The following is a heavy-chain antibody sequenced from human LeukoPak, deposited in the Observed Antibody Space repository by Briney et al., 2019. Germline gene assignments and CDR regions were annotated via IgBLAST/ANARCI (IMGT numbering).Heavy chain of an antibody. D-gene: IGHD3-10*01. Sequence: GGSLRLSCAASEFTFSDYYMSWIRQAPGKGLEWVSYISSSGSTIYYADSVKGRFTISRDNAKNSLNLQMNSLRAEDTAVYYCARASPPPYGLIYYGMDVWGQGTTVTVSS. CDR2: ISSSGSTI. CDR3: ARASPPPYGLIYYGMDV. J-gene: IGHJ6*02. V-gene: IGHV3-11*01. CDR1: EFTFSDYY.